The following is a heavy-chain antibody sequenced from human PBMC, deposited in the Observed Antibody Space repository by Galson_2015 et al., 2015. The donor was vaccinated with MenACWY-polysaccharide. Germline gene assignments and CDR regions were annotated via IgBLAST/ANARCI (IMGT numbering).Heavy chain of an antibody. Sequence: SLRLSCAASGFTFSNFWMSWVRQAPGKELEWVASIKQDGSEKYLVDSVKGRFTISRDNAENPLFLQMNSLRAEDTAVYYCAKDVGPWGGSSWTFDYWGQGTLVTVSS. CDR1: GFTFSNFW. V-gene: IGHV3-7*01. D-gene: IGHD6-13*01. J-gene: IGHJ4*02. CDR2: IKQDGSEK. CDR3: AKDVGPWGGSSWTFDY.